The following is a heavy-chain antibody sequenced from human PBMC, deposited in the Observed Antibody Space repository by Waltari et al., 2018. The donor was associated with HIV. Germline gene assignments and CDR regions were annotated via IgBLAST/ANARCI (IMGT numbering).Heavy chain of an antibody. CDR1: GYSFTDYH. CDR2: INPNSGGT. Sequence: QVQLVQSGAEVKKPGASVKVSCKASGYSFTDYHMHWVRQAPGQGLEWMGRINPNSGGTNYAQKFQCRVTMTRDTSISTAYMDLSSLRSDDTAVYFCATGRGVVNYWGQGTLVTVSS. V-gene: IGHV1-2*06. D-gene: IGHD3-10*01. CDR3: ATGRGVVNY. J-gene: IGHJ4*02.